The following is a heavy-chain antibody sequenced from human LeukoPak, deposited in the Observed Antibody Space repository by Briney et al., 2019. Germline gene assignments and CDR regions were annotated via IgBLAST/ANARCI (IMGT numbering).Heavy chain of an antibody. D-gene: IGHD5-12*01. CDR1: GFTFSSYG. J-gene: IGHJ4*02. CDR3: ARDRGYSGYGYFDY. Sequence: GGSLGLSCAASGFTFSSYGMHWVRQAPGKGLEWVAVIWYDGSNKYYADSVKGRFTISRDNSKNTLYLQMNSLRAEDTAVYYCARDRGYSGYGYFDYWGQGTLVTVSS. V-gene: IGHV3-33*01. CDR2: IWYDGSNK.